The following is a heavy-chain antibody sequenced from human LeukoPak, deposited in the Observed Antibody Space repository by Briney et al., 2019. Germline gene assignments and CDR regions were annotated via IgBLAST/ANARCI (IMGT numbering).Heavy chain of an antibody. CDR2: ISWNRNNI. J-gene: IGHJ6*01. D-gene: IGHD4-17*01. Sequence: PGGSLRLSCAASGFTVDDYAMHWVRQAPGKGLEWVSDISWNRNNIRYADSVKGRFTISRDNAKNSLYLQMNSLRAEDTALYYCAKGNTASTYYGMDVWGQGTTVTVSS. CDR3: AKGNTASTYYGMDV. CDR1: GFTVDDYA. V-gene: IGHV3-9*01.